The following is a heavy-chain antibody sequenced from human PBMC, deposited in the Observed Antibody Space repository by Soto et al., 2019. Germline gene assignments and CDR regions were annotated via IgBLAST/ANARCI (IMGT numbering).Heavy chain of an antibody. V-gene: IGHV4-34*01. CDR1: GGSFGGYF. D-gene: IGHD3-16*02. CDR3: ARGRLHLGELSFNYLDF. J-gene: IGHJ4*02. CDR2: INHSGST. Sequence: PSETLSLTCAVYGGSFGGYFGSWIRQPPGKGLEWIGEINHSGSTNYIPSLKSRVTISVDTSKNQFSLKLSSVTAADTAVYYCARGRLHLGELSFNYLDFWGQGTLVTVSS.